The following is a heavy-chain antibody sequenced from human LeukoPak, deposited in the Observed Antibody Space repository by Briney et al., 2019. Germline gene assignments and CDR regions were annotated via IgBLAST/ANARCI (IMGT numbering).Heavy chain of an antibody. CDR1: GLTFSSYG. Sequence: GGSLRLSCAASGLTFSSYGMHWVRQAPGKGLEWVAVIWYDGSNKYYADSVKGRFTISRDNSKNTLYLQMNSLRAEDTAVYYCARDSLYYYDSSGYYRDAFDIWGQGTMVTVSS. CDR2: IWYDGSNK. CDR3: ARDSLYYYDSSGYYRDAFDI. D-gene: IGHD3-22*01. J-gene: IGHJ3*02. V-gene: IGHV3-33*08.